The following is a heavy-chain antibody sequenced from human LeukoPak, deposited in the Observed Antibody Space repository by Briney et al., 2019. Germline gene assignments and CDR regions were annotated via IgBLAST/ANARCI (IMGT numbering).Heavy chain of an antibody. D-gene: IGHD6-13*01. V-gene: IGHV1-69*01. CDR3: ARGLTAAAGEWYFDY. J-gene: IGHJ4*02. CDR1: GGTFSSYA. Sequence: GASVKVSCKASGGTFSSYAISWVRQAPGQGLEWMGGIIPIFGTANYAQKFQGRVTITADESTSTAYMELSSLRSEDTAVYYCARGLTAAAGEWYFDYWGQGTLVTVSS. CDR2: IIPIFGTA.